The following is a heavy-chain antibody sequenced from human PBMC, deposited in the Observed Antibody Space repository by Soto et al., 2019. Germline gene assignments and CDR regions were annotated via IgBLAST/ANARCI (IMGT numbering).Heavy chain of an antibody. CDR3: TKDQGDRAYCGGDCYSAVDS. V-gene: IGHV3-30*18. D-gene: IGHD2-21*02. J-gene: IGHJ4*02. Sequence: QVELGESGGGVVQPGRSLRLSCVVSGFSFSNYAMHWVRQAPGKGLEWVAIISYDGSNKYYADSVKCRFTVSRDNSTSRQYLQINSLRDEDTDMYYCTKDQGDRAYCGGDCYSAVDSWGQGTLVTVSS. CDR2: ISYDGSNK. CDR1: GFSFSNYA.